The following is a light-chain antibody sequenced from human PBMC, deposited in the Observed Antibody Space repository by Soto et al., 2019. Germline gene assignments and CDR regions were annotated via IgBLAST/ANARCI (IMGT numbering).Light chain of an antibody. J-gene: IGLJ1*01. Sequence: QSALTQPPSVSGSPGQSVAISCTGTSSVVGSYNRVSWYQQPPGAAPKLMIYEVSNRPSGVPDRFSGSKSGNTASLTISGLQAEDEADSYCNSYTGSSTYVFGTGTKVTVL. CDR1: SSVVGSYNR. V-gene: IGLV2-18*02. CDR2: EVS. CDR3: NSYTGSSTYV.